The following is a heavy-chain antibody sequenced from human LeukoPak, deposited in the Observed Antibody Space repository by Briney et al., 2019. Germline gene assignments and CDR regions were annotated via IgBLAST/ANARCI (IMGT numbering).Heavy chain of an antibody. CDR3: ARQPRAGSGWYEPFDY. Sequence: SETLSLTCTVSGGSISSSSYYWGWIRQPPGKGLEWIGSIYYSGSTYYNPSLKSRVTISVNTSKNQFSLKLSSVTAADTAVYYCARQPRAGSGWYEPFDYWGQGTLVTVSS. D-gene: IGHD6-19*01. V-gene: IGHV4-39*01. CDR1: GGSISSSSYY. CDR2: IYYSGST. J-gene: IGHJ4*02.